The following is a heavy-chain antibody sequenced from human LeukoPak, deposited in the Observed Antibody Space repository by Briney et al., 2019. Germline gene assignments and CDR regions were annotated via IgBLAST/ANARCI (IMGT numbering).Heavy chain of an antibody. D-gene: IGHD5-18*01. J-gene: IGHJ4*02. CDR2: INPSGGST. Sequence: ASVKVSCKASGYTFTGYYIHWVRQAPGQGLEWMGIINPSGGSTSYAQKFQGRVTMTRDTSTSTVYMELSSLRSEDTAVYYCARVANSYGPDYWGQGTLVTVSS. CDR3: ARVANSYGPDY. CDR1: GYTFTGYY. V-gene: IGHV1-46*01.